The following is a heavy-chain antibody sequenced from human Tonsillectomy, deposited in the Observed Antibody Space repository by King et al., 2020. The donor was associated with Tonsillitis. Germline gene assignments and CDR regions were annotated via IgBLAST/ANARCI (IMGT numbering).Heavy chain of an antibody. CDR1: GFTFSSYA. D-gene: IGHD2/OR15-2a*01. V-gene: IGHV3-23*04. CDR3: AKDYFRSSSYYCGMDV. Sequence: VQLVESGGGLVQPGGSLRLSCAASGFTFSSYAMSWVRQAPGKGLEWVSAISGSGGSTYYADSVKGRFTISRDNSKNTLYLQMNSLRAEDTAVYYCAKDYFRSSSYYCGMDVWGQGTTVTVSS. J-gene: IGHJ6*02. CDR2: ISGSGGST.